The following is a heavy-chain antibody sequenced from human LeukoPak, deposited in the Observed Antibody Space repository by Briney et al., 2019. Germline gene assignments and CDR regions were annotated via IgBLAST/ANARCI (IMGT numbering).Heavy chain of an antibody. V-gene: IGHV4-34*01. CDR3: ARGRNYVSDFYFDV. D-gene: IGHD1-7*01. J-gene: IGHJ6*03. CDR1: GVSLRGYY. CDR2: ISHEGDS. Sequence: SETLSLTCAVYGVSLRGYYWSWIRQSPEKGLEWIGEISHEGDSIYNPSLKSRLTLSVDMSKNQFSLKLRSVTAADTAVFYCARGRNYVSDFYFDVWGKGTTVIVSS.